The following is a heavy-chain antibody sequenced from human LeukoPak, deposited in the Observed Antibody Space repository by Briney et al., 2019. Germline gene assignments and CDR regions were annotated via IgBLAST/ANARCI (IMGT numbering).Heavy chain of an antibody. V-gene: IGHV3-21*01. CDR2: ISSSSSYI. CDR3: GRVAEGQLDYFDY. CDR1: GFTFSDYY. D-gene: IGHD6-6*01. Sequence: GGSLRLSCAASGFTFSDYYMNWVRQAPGKGLEWVSSISSSSSYIYYADSVKGRFTISRDNAKNSLYLQVNSLRAEDTAVYYCGRVAEGQLDYFDYWGQGTLVTVSS. J-gene: IGHJ4*02.